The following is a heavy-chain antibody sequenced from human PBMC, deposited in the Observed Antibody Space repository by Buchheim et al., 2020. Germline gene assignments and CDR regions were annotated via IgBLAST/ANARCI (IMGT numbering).Heavy chain of an antibody. J-gene: IGHJ4*02. CDR3: ARGRPYYYDSSGYLSGNPFDY. CDR2: IYHSGST. CDR1: GGSISSGGYS. V-gene: IGHV4-30-2*01. Sequence: QLQLQESGSGLVKPSQTLSLTCAVSGGSISSGGYSWSWIRQPPGKGLEWIGYIYHSGSTYYNPSLKSRITISVDRSKNQFSLKLSSVTAAGTAVYYCARGRPYYYDSSGYLSGNPFDYWGQGTL. D-gene: IGHD3-22*01.